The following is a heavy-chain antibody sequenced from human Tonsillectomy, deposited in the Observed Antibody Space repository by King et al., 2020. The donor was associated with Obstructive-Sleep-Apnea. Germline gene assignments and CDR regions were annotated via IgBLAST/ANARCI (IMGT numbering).Heavy chain of an antibody. D-gene: IGHD4-11*01. V-gene: IGHV3-72*01. CDR2: SRNKVNSYTT. CDR3: AASTVTTAPLVDP. CDR1: GFAFSDHY. Sequence: VQLVESGGGLVQPGGSLRLSCAASGFAFSDHYIDWVRQAPGKGLEWVGRSRNKVNSYTTDYAASVRGRFTISREDSKNSLYLQMNSLKAEDTALYYCAASTVTTAPLVDPWGQGTLVTVSS. J-gene: IGHJ5*02.